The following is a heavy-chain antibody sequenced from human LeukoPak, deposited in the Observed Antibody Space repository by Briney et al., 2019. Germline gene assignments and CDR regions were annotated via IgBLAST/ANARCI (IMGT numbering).Heavy chain of an antibody. Sequence: PGGSLRLSCAASGFTFSSYNMNWVRQAPGKGLEWVSSISSSSSYVYYADSVKGRFTISRDNAKNSLYLQMNSLRAEDTAVYYCVRGIGGTMYYDILTGHWWFDPWGQGTLVTVSS. J-gene: IGHJ5*02. CDR3: VRGIGGTMYYDILTGHWWFDP. CDR2: ISSSSSYV. V-gene: IGHV3-21*01. D-gene: IGHD3-9*01. CDR1: GFTFSSYN.